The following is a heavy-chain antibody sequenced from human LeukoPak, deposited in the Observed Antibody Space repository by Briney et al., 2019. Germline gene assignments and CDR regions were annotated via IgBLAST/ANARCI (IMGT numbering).Heavy chain of an antibody. Sequence: GESLKISXKGSGYSFTSYWIGWVRQMPGKGPEWMGIIYPGDSDTKYSPSFHGQVTISADKSISTAYLQWSSLKASDTAMYYCARLLGGLPAAGSYCGQGTLVTVSS. D-gene: IGHD2-2*01. CDR3: ARLLGGLPAAGSY. J-gene: IGHJ4*02. V-gene: IGHV5-51*01. CDR1: GYSFTSYW. CDR2: IYPGDSDT.